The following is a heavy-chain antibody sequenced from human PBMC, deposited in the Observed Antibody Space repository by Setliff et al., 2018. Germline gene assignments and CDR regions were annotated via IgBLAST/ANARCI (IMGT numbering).Heavy chain of an antibody. CDR3: ARDRVWGTLDAFDI. V-gene: IGHV1-2*06. D-gene: IGHD3-16*01. Sequence: ASVKVSCKASGYTFSANAIHWVRQAPGQRLEWMGRINANSGGTNYAQKFQGRVTMTRGTSIGTAYMDLSRLRSDDTAVYYCARDRVWGTLDAFDIWGQGTMVTVS. CDR1: GYTFSANA. J-gene: IGHJ3*02. CDR2: INANSGGT.